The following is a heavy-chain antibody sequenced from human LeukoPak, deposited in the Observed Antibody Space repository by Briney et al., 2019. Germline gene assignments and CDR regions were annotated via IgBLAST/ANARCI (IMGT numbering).Heavy chain of an antibody. CDR2: IYSGGYT. V-gene: IGHV3-53*01. J-gene: IGHJ4*02. Sequence: GGSLRLSCAASGFTVSSNYMSWVRQAPGKGLEWVPVIYSGGYTYYADSVKGRFTISRDSSKNTLYLQMNSLRAEDTAVYYCAKTGNPATGDYWGQGTLVTVSS. D-gene: IGHD1-1*01. CDR1: GFTVSSNY. CDR3: AKTGNPATGDY.